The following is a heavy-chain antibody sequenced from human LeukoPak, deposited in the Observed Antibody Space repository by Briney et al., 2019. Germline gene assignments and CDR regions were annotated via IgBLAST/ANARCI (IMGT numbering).Heavy chain of an antibody. D-gene: IGHD3-22*01. CDR2: INHSGST. CDR1: GGSFSGYY. J-gene: IGHJ4*02. V-gene: IGHV4-34*01. CDR3: ASHAHYYDSSSYYFSLVGEIDY. Sequence: SETLSLTCAVYGGSFSGYYWSWIRQPPGKGLEWIGEINHSGSTNYNPSLKSRVTISVDTSKNQFSLKLSSVTAADTAVYYCASHAHYYDSSSYYFSLVGEIDYWGQGTLVTVSS.